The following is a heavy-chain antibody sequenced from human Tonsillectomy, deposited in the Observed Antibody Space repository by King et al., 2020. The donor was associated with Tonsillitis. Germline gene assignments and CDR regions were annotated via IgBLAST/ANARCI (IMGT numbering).Heavy chain of an antibody. CDR3: ACGMVREEGY. Sequence: QLQESGPGLVKPSQTLSLTCTVSGGSISSGSYYWSWIRQPAGKGLEWIGRIYTSGSTNYNPSLKSRVTISVDTSKNQFSLKLSSVTAADTAVYYCACGMVREEGYWGQGTLVTVSS. V-gene: IGHV4-61*02. D-gene: IGHD3-10*01. J-gene: IGHJ4*02. CDR1: GGSISSGSYY. CDR2: IYTSGST.